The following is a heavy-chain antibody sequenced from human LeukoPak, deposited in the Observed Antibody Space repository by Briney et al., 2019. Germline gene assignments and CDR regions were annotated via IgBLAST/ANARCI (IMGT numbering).Heavy chain of an antibody. CDR2: ISGSGGST. CDR1: GFTFSSYA. J-gene: IGHJ4*02. Sequence: GGSLRLSCAASGFTFSSYAMSWVRQAPGKGLEWVSAISGSGGSTYYADSVKGRFTISRDNSKNTLYLQMNSLRAEDTAVYCCVKALHQLLWFGELLSFDYWGQGTLVTVSS. V-gene: IGHV3-23*01. CDR3: VKALHQLLWFGELLSFDY. D-gene: IGHD3-10*01.